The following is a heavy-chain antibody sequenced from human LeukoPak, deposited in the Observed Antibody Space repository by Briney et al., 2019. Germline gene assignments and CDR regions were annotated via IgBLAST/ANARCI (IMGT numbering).Heavy chain of an antibody. Sequence: PGGSLRLSYAASGFTFSGYWMHWVRQAPGKGLVWVSLIKTDGTSITYADSVKGRFTISRDNAKNTLYLQMNSLRAEDTAVYYCARGATGNDYWGQGTLVTVSS. V-gene: IGHV3-74*01. CDR2: IKTDGTSI. J-gene: IGHJ4*02. D-gene: IGHD3-10*01. CDR1: GFTFSGYW. CDR3: ARGATGNDY.